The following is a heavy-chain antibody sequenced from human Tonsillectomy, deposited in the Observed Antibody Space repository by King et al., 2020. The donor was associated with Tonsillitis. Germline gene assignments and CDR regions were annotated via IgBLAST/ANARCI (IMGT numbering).Heavy chain of an antibody. CDR2: ISSSSDYI. CDR3: ARGLSYSGYYMWWVFDH. D-gene: IGHD3-22*01. V-gene: IGHV3-21*01. Sequence: GQLVQSGGGLVKPGGSLRLSCAASGFTFNSYSMNWVRQAPGKGLEWVSSISSSSDYIYYTDSVKGRFTISRDNAKNSLYLQMNSLRAEDTAVYYCARGLSYSGYYMWWVFDHWGQGTLVTVSS. CDR1: GFTFNSYS. J-gene: IGHJ4*02.